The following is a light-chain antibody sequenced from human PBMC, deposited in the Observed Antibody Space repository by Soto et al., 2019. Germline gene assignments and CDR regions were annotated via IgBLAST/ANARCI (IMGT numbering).Light chain of an antibody. CDR3: QRSYSTPWP. CDR1: QSMRTY. CDR2: AAS. V-gene: IGKV1-39*01. J-gene: IGKJ1*01. Sequence: QVTESPASLSASVGDRVSITCQAGQSMRTYLTEYQQRPGKAPNPLSHAASSLQSGVPSRFSGSGSGTDFTLTMRILQPEDFATYYCQRSYSTPWPFAQGTRVDI.